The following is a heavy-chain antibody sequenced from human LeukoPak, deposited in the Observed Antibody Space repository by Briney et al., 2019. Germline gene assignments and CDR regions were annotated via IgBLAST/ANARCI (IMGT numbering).Heavy chain of an antibody. V-gene: IGHV4-61*01. D-gene: IGHD2-15*01. Sequence: SETLSLTCTVSGVSVSSASNYWSWIRQPPGKGLEWIGYMYYSGSTSYNPSLKSRVTISADTSKNQFSLKLSSVTAADTAVYYCARDPGYCSGGSCGNFDYWGQGTLVTVSS. CDR2: MYYSGST. CDR3: ARDPGYCSGGSCGNFDY. J-gene: IGHJ4*02. CDR1: GVSVSSASNY.